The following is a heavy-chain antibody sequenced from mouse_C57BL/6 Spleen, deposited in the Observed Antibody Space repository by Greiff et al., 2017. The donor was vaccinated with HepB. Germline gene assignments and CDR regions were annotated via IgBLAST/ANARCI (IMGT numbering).Heavy chain of an antibody. CDR1: GYTFTSYW. CDR2: IYPGSGST. Sequence: QVQLQQPGAELVKPGASVKMSCKASGYTFTSYWITWVKQRPGQGLEWIGDIYPGSGSTNYNEKFKSKATLTVDTSSSTAYMQLSSLTSEDSAVYYCARTYYSNFPLFDYWGQGTTLTVSS. CDR3: ARTYYSNFPLFDY. D-gene: IGHD2-5*01. J-gene: IGHJ2*01. V-gene: IGHV1-55*01.